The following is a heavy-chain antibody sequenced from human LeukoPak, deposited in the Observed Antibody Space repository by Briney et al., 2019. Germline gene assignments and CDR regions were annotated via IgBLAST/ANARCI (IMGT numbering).Heavy chain of an antibody. V-gene: IGHV3-21*01. CDR3: ARDISEGSSSPGGYYDAFDI. CDR2: ISSSSSHI. J-gene: IGHJ3*02. Sequence: GGSLRLSCAASGFPFSSYSMNWVRQAPGKGVEWVSPISSSSSHIYYADSVKRRFTISRDNPKHSLYPQMNSLRAEDTAVYYCARDISEGSSSPGGYYDAFDIWGQGTMVTVSS. CDR1: GFPFSSYS. D-gene: IGHD3-22*01.